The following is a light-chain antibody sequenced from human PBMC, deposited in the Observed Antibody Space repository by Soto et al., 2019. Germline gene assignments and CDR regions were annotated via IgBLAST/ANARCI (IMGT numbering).Light chain of an antibody. J-gene: IGKJ4*01. CDR1: QNINIF. CDR2: AAS. Sequence: DIQVTQSPSSLSASVGDRVTITCRTSQNINIFLNWYQQKPGRAPMVVISAASNLESGVPSRFSGRGSGTEFTLTISSLQPEDFATYYCQQLNSYPLTFGGGTMVDVK. V-gene: IGKV1-9*01. CDR3: QQLNSYPLT.